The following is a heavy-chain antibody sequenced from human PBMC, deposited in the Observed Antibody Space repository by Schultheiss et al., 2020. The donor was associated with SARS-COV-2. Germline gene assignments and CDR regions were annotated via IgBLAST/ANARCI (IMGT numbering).Heavy chain of an antibody. V-gene: IGHV5-51*01. CDR2: IYPGDSDT. CDR1: GYSFTSYW. J-gene: IGHJ4*02. D-gene: IGHD3-10*01. Sequence: GGSLRLSCKGSGYSFTSYWIGWVRQMPGKGLEWMEIIYPGDSDTSYSPSFQGQVTISADKSISTAYLPWSSLKASDTAMYYCVTSVSYYFDYWGQGTLVTVSS. CDR3: VTSVSYYFDY.